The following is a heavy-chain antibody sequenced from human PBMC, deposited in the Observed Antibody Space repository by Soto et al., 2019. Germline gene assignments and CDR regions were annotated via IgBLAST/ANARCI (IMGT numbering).Heavy chain of an antibody. CDR3: ARFKYSSSWYIDY. CDR2: IYYSGST. J-gene: IGHJ4*02. V-gene: IGHV4-31*03. CDR1: GGSISSGGYY. D-gene: IGHD6-13*01. Sequence: SETLSRTCTVSGGSISSGGYYWSWIRQHPGKGLEWIGYIYYSGSTYYNPSLKSRVTISVDTSKNQFSLKLSSVTAADTAVYYCARFKYSSSWYIDYWGQGTLVTVSS.